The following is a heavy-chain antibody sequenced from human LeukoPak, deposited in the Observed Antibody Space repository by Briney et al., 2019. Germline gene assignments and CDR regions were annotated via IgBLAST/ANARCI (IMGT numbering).Heavy chain of an antibody. CDR2: INHGGST. Sequence: SETLSLTCAVYGGSFSGYYWSWIRQPPGKGLEWIGEINHGGSTNYNPSLKSRVTISVDASKNQFSLKLSSVTAADTAVYYCARVTEGYCSGGSCYGMDVWGQGTTVTVSS. CDR3: ARVTEGYCSGGSCYGMDV. D-gene: IGHD2-15*01. CDR1: GGSFSGYY. J-gene: IGHJ6*02. V-gene: IGHV4-34*01.